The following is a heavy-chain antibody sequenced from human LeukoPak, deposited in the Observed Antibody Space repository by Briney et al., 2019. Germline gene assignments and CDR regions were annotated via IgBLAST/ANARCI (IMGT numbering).Heavy chain of an antibody. J-gene: IGHJ4*02. D-gene: IGHD2-15*01. CDR3: AGLGYCSGGSCYDDY. Sequence: ASVTVCCKASGYTFTGYYMHWVRQAPGQGLEWMGWINPNSGGTNYAQKIQGRVTMTRDTSISTAYMELSRLRSDDTAVYYCAGLGYCSGGSCYDDYWGQGTLVTVSS. CDR2: INPNSGGT. CDR1: GYTFTGYY. V-gene: IGHV1-2*02.